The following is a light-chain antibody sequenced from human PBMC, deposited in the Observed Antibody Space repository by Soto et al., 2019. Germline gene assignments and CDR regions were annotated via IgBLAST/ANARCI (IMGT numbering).Light chain of an antibody. Sequence: EIVLTQSPATLSLSPGERATLSCRASQSVSSYLAWYQQKPGQAPRLLIYDASNRATGIPARFSGSGSGTDFTLIISSQEPEDFAIYYCQQRSNWPPVTFGGGTKVEIK. J-gene: IGKJ4*01. CDR1: QSVSSY. V-gene: IGKV3-11*01. CDR2: DAS. CDR3: QQRSNWPPVT.